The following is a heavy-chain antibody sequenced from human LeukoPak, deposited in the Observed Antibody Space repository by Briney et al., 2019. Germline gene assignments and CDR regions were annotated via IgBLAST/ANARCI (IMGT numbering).Heavy chain of an antibody. J-gene: IGHJ4*02. CDR2: INPNSGGT. CDR1: GYTFTGYY. CDR3: ARGGGRSSTVTYFDY. Sequence: ASVKVSCKASGYTFTGYYMHWVRQAPGQGLEWMGWINPNSGGTNYAQKVQGRVTMTRDTSISTAYMELSRLRSDDTAVYYCARGGGRSSTVTYFDYWGQGTLVTVSS. D-gene: IGHD4-17*01. V-gene: IGHV1-2*02.